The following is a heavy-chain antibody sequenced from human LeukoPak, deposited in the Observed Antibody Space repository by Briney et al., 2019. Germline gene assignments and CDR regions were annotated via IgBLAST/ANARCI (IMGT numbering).Heavy chain of an antibody. CDR1: GYTFTGYY. D-gene: IGHD3-3*01. V-gene: IGHV1-2*02. CDR3: ARDGITIFGVVTPGAFDI. CDR2: INPNSGGT. J-gene: IGHJ3*02. Sequence: AASVKVSCKASGYTFTGYYMHWVRQAPGQGLEWMGWINPNSGGTNYAQKFQGRVTMTRDTSISTAYMELSRLRSDDTAVYYCARDGITIFGVVTPGAFDIWGQGTMVTVSS.